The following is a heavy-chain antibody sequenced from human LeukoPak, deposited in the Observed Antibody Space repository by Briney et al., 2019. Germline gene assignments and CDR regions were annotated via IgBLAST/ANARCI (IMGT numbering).Heavy chain of an antibody. CDR1: GFTFDDYA. J-gene: IGHJ2*01. CDR2: VTWNSGSK. CDR3: AKANSNWYFDL. V-gene: IGHV3-9*01. Sequence: PGGSLRLSCAASGFTFDDYAMHWVRQAPGKGLEWVSGVTWNSGSKGYADSVKGRFTISRDNVKNSLYLQMNSLRAEDTALYYCAKANSNWYFDLWGRGTLVSVSS.